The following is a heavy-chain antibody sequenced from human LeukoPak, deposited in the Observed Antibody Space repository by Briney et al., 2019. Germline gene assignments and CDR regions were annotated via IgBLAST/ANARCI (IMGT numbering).Heavy chain of an antibody. CDR1: GFTFSSYE. Sequence: GGSLRLSCAASGFTFSSYEMNWVRQAPGKGLEWVSYISSSGSTIYYADSVKGRFTISRDNAKNSLYLQMNSLGAEDTAVYYCARGYDILTGLDGFDYWGQGTLVTVSS. V-gene: IGHV3-48*03. D-gene: IGHD3-9*01. CDR3: ARGYDILTGLDGFDY. J-gene: IGHJ4*02. CDR2: ISSSGSTI.